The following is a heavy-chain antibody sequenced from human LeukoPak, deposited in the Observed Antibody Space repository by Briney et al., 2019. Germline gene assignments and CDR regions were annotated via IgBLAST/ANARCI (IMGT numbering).Heavy chain of an antibody. CDR2: ISGSGGST. D-gene: IGHD3-10*01. Sequence: GGSLRLSCAASGFTFSSYAMSWVRQAPGKGLEWVSAISGSGGSTYYADSVKGRFTISRDNSKNTLYLQMNSLRAEDTAVYYCAKDQTRNYYGSGSYDYWGQGTLVTVSS. CDR3: AKDQTRNYYGSGSYDY. J-gene: IGHJ4*02. CDR1: GFTFSSYA. V-gene: IGHV3-23*01.